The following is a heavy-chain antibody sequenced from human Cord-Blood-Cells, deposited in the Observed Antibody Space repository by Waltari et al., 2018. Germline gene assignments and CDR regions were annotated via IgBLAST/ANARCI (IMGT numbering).Heavy chain of an antibody. V-gene: IGHV3-30*18. Sequence: QVQLVESGGGVVQPGRSLRLSCAASGFTFSSYGMHWVRQAPGKGLEWVAVISYEGSNKYYADSVKGRFTISRDNSKNTLYLQMNSLRAEDTAVYYCAKDFRDFWSGYLDYWGQGTLVTVSS. CDR2: ISYEGSNK. D-gene: IGHD3-3*01. CDR1: GFTFSSYG. CDR3: AKDFRDFWSGYLDY. J-gene: IGHJ4*02.